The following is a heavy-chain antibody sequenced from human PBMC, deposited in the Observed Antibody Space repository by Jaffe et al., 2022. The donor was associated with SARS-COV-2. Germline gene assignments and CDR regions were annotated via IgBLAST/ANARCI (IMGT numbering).Heavy chain of an antibody. D-gene: IGHD3-22*01. J-gene: IGHJ4*02. CDR3: ARVGYDTTGRPPPEYYFDY. V-gene: IGHV1-46*01. CDR1: GYTFTSYY. CDR2: INPSGGST. Sequence: QVQLVQSGAEVKKPGASVKVSCKASGYTFTSYYMHWVRQAPGQGLEWMGIINPSGGSTSYAQKFQGRVTMTRDTSTSTVYMELSSLRSEDTAVYYCARVGYDTTGRPPPEYYFDYWGQGTLVTVSS.